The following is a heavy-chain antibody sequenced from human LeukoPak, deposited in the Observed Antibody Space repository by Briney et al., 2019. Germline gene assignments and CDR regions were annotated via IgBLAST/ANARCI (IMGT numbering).Heavy chain of an antibody. CDR3: ASISHYDSSGYYYPAY. J-gene: IGHJ4*02. D-gene: IGHD3-22*01. V-gene: IGHV1-2*02. CDR2: INPNSGGT. CDR1: GYTFTGYY. Sequence: WASVKVSCKASGYTFTGYYMHWVRRAPGQGLEWMGWINPNSGGTNYAQKFQGRVTMTRDTSISTAYMELSRLRSDDTAVYYCASISHYDSSGYYYPAYWGQGTLVTVSS.